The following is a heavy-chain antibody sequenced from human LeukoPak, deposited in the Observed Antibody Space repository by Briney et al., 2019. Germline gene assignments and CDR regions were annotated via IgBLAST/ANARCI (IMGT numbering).Heavy chain of an antibody. Sequence: HPGGSLRLSCAASGFTFSSYWMNWARQAPGKGLEWVASINHNGNVNYYVDSVKGRFTISRDNAKNSLYLQMSNLRAEDTAVYYCAKAYCGGDCWRYYFNYWGQGTLVTVSS. CDR1: GFTFSSYW. J-gene: IGHJ4*02. CDR2: INHNGNVN. V-gene: IGHV3-7*03. CDR3: AKAYCGGDCWRYYFNY. D-gene: IGHD2-21*02.